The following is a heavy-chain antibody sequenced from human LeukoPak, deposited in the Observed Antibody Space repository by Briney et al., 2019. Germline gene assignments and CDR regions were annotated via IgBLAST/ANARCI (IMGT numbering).Heavy chain of an antibody. Sequence: GGSLRLSCAASGFTFSSYAMHWVRQAPGKGLEWVAVISYDGSNKYYADSVKGRFTISRDNSKNTLYLQMNSLRAEDTAVYYCAKSSEKYCSSTSCYILPDYWGQGTLVTVSS. V-gene: IGHV3-30*04. D-gene: IGHD2-2*02. CDR2: ISYDGSNK. J-gene: IGHJ4*02. CDR3: AKSSEKYCSSTSCYILPDY. CDR1: GFTFSSYA.